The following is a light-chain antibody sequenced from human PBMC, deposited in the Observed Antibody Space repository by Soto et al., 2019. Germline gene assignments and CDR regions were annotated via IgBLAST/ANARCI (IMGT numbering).Light chain of an antibody. Sequence: EIVLTQSPDTLSLSPGERATLSCRASQSIGPYLAWYQLKPGQSPRLLVYDAVNRAAGAPDRFSGSGSGTDFPLTISSLEPEDSAVYLCQQRSDWPPLTFGGGTKVEIK. CDR1: QSIGPY. CDR2: DAV. J-gene: IGKJ4*01. CDR3: QQRSDWPPLT. V-gene: IGKV3-11*01.